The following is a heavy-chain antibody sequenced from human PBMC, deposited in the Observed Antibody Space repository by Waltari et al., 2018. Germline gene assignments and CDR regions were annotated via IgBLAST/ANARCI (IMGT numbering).Heavy chain of an antibody. J-gene: IGHJ4*02. D-gene: IGHD2-15*01. Sequence: QVQLVQSGAEVKKPGASVKVSCQASGYTFTGYYIHWVRQAPGQGLEWMGWINPNSGGTNYAQKFQGRVTMTRDTSISTAYMELSRLRSDDTAVYYCARGGPSVVVAATPSYWGQGTLVTVSS. CDR2: INPNSGGT. CDR3: ARGGPSVVVAATPSY. CDR1: GYTFTGYY. V-gene: IGHV1-2*02.